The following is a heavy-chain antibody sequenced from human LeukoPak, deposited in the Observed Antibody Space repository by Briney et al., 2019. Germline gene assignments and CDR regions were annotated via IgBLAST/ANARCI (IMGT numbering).Heavy chain of an antibody. V-gene: IGHV3-7*05. J-gene: IGHJ4*02. CDR3: ARDLIGYSAY. Sequence: GGSLRLSCAASGFTFSSYAMSWVRQAPGKGLEWVANINQDESQKYYVDSVKGRFTISRDNAKNSLYLQMNSLRAEDTAVYYCARDLIGYSAYWGQGTLVTVSS. CDR2: INQDESQK. D-gene: IGHD1-26*01. CDR1: GFTFSSYA.